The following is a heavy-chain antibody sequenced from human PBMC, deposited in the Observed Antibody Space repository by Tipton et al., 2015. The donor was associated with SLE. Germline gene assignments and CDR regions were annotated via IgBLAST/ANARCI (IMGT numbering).Heavy chain of an antibody. D-gene: IGHD5-18*01. V-gene: IGHV4-30-2*01. CDR1: GGSINSGDYS. Sequence: TLSLTCAVSGGSINSGDYSWSWIRQPPGKGLEWIGYIFHSGNAYYNPSLKSRVTISVDTSKNQFSLKLSSVAAADTAVYYCARGGLGYSYYYYMDVWGKGTTVTVSS. J-gene: IGHJ6*03. CDR3: ARGGLGYSYYYYMDV. CDR2: IFHSGNA.